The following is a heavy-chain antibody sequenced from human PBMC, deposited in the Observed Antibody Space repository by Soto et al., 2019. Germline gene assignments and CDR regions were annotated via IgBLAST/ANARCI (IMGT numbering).Heavy chain of an antibody. J-gene: IGHJ4*02. CDR2: IRSKAYGGTT. D-gene: IGHD2-8*01. CDR3: TAGKLYPSLDFDY. V-gene: IGHV3-49*04. Sequence: SMLLPSSATGFPVGSNYMSWVRPAPGKGLEWVGFIRSKAYGGTTEYAASVKGRFTISRDDSKSIAYPQVNSLKTEDTAVYYCTAGKLYPSLDFDYWGQGTLVTVSA. CDR1: GFPVGSNY.